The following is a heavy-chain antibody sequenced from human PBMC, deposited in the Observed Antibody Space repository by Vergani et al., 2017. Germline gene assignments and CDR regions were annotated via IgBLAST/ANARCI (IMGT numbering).Heavy chain of an antibody. CDR1: GYTFTSYD. Sequence: QVQLVQSGAEVTKPGASVKVSCKASGYTFTSYDINWVRQATGQGLEWMGWMNPNSGNTGYAQKFQGRVTMTRNTSISTAYMERSSLRSEDTAVYYCWGGWRGCSSTFCSYYFYYWGQGTLVTVSS. V-gene: IGHV1-8*01. CDR2: MNPNSGNT. J-gene: IGHJ4*02. CDR3: WGGWRGCSSTFCSYYFYY. D-gene: IGHD2-2*01.